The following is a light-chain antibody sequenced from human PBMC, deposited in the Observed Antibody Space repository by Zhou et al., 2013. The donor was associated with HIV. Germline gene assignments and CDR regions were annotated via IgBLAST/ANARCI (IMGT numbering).Light chain of an antibody. Sequence: DIVLTQTPLSSLVTLGQPASISCRSSQSLVYSDGDTYLSWLHQRPGQPPRLLIYKVSTRFSGVPDRFSGSGARTDFSLKISRVEAEDVGVYYCVQGTHWPCSFGQGTKLEI. CDR3: VQGTHWPCS. CDR1: QSLVYSDGDTY. V-gene: IGKV2-24*01. J-gene: IGKJ2*04. CDR2: KVS.